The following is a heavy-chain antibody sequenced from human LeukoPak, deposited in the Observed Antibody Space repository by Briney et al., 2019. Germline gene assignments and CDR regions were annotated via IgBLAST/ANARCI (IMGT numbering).Heavy chain of an antibody. J-gene: IGHJ6*03. CDR1: GYTFTSYY. CDR3: ARAVVTHYYYYYYMDV. Sequence: ASVKVSCKASGYTFTSYYMHWVRQAPGQGLEWMGGIIPIFGTANYAQKFQGRVTITADESTSTAYMELSSLRSEDTAVYYCARAVVTHYYYYYYMDVWGKGTTVTVSS. D-gene: IGHD3-22*01. CDR2: IIPIFGTA. V-gene: IGHV1-69*13.